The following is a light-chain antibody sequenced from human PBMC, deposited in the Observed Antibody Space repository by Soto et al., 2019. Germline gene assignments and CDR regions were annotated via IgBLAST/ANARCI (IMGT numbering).Light chain of an antibody. V-gene: IGKV1-5*03. J-gene: IGKJ3*01. CDR2: KAS. CDR1: QSIFSW. CDR3: HQYNSYSPFT. Sequence: DIQMTQSPSTLSASVGDSVTLTCRASQSIFSWLAWYQQKPGQAPKLLIYKASTLESGVPSRFSGSGSGTEFTLTLSSLQPDDVATYYCHQYNSYSPFTFGHGTKVDIK.